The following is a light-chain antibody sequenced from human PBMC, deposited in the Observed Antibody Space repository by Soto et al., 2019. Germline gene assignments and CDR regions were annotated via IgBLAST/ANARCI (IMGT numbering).Light chain of an antibody. Sequence: DIQMTQSPSSVSASVGDRITITCRASQGISRWSAWYQQKPGRAPKLLIYAASNLQTGVPSRFSGSGSGTDFTLTITSLQAEDFATYHCQQAYNFPFTFGPGTKVDIK. CDR1: QGISRW. CDR3: QQAYNFPFT. J-gene: IGKJ3*01. V-gene: IGKV1-12*01. CDR2: AAS.